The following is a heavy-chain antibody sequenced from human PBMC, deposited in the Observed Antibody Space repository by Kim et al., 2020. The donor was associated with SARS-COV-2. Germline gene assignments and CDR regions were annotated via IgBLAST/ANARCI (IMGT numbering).Heavy chain of an antibody. CDR2: T. D-gene: IGHD2-8*01. J-gene: IGHJ4*02. Sequence: TGYAQKFQGRVTMTRSTSISTAYMELSSLRSDDTAVYYCARHPKGKWIDYWGQGTLVTVSS. V-gene: IGHV1-8*01. CDR3: ARHPKGKWIDY.